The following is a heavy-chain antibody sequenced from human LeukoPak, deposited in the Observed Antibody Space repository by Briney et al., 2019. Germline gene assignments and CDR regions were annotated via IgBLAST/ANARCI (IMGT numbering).Heavy chain of an antibody. V-gene: IGHV3-30-3*01. J-gene: IGHJ4*02. Sequence: GTSLRLTCAASGFTFSTSPMPWVRQAPGKGLEWVAVISYNGNIKSYADSVRGRFTVSRDNSLNTLYLEMNSLRPEDTAVYYCTRDYGAMTDFDYWGQGTLVTVSS. D-gene: IGHD2-21*02. CDR3: TRDYGAMTDFDY. CDR2: ISYNGNIK. CDR1: GFTFSTSP.